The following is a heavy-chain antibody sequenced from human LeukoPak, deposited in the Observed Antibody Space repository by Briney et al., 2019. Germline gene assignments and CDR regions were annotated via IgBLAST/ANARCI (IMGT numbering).Heavy chain of an antibody. CDR1: ALTISLHV. Sequence: TLSLHRPASALTISLHVTHCVRQPPAHVPDCLAAIWNDGRNNYYADYVKGRFTISRENSKNTLYLQINSLRAEDTAVYYCASDPRIDRLPLYGMDVWPKGPPVTVSS. D-gene: IGHD2-21*01. CDR3: ASDPRIDRLPLYGMDV. V-gene: IGHV3-33*01. CDR2: IWNDGRNN. J-gene: IGHJ6*04.